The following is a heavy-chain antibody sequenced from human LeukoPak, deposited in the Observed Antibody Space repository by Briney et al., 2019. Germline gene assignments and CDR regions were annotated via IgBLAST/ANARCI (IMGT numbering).Heavy chain of an antibody. D-gene: IGHD1-26*01. CDR1: GFTFGDYT. V-gene: IGHV3-49*03. CDR2: IRNKADCGTP. J-gene: IGHJ4*02. Sequence: PGRSLRLSCTASGFTFGDYTITWIRQAPGKGLEGVGFIRNKADCGTPEYAASVKGRFTISRDDSKSIAYLQMNSLKTDDTAVYYCTRDPPTRYWGQGTLVSVSS. CDR3: TRDPPTRY.